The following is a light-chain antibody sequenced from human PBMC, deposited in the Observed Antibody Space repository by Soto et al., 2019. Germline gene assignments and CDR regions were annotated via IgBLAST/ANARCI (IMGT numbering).Light chain of an antibody. V-gene: IGKV1-9*01. J-gene: IGKJ4*01. CDR3: QLLTSNPLT. CDR2: AAS. Sequence: DIQLTQSPSFLSASVGDRVTITCRASQGITNSLAWYQQKPGKAPNLLIYAASTLQGGVPSRFSGSGSGTDFTLIISSLQPEDFATYYCQLLTSNPLTFGGGTKVEIK. CDR1: QGITNS.